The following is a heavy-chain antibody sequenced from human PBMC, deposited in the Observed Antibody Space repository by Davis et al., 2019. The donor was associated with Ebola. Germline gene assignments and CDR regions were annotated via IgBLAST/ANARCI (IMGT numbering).Heavy chain of an antibody. V-gene: IGHV5-10-1*01. CDR3: ARRGEVATASLLRVSGLDV. CDR1: GYSFSNYW. D-gene: IGHD6-25*01. Sequence: GESLKISCQSSGYSFSNYWITWVRHMPGKGLEWLGRIDPSDSYTDYSPSFQGHVTISADKSMSTAYLQWSSLKASDSAMYYCARRGEVATASLLRVSGLDVWGQGTTVTVSS. CDR2: IDPSDSYT. J-gene: IGHJ6*02.